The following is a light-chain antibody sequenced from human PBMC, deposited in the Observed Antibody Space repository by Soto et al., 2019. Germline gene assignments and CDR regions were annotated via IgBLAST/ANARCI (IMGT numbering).Light chain of an antibody. V-gene: IGKV3-15*01. Sequence: EIVMTQSPASLSVYPGERATLSCRASQSVDIYLAWYQQRPGQAPRLLIYDTSIRAPGIPATFSGSGSGTEFTLTISSLQSEDVAVYYCQQYKDWPPITFGEGTKVQIK. CDR1: QSVDIY. CDR2: DTS. J-gene: IGKJ4*01. CDR3: QQYKDWPPIT.